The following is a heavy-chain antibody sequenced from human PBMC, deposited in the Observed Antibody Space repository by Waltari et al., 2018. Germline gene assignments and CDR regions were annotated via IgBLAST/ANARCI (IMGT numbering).Heavy chain of an antibody. CDR2: IDATSDST. D-gene: IGHD1-26*01. CDR1: GFTFINHA. V-gene: IGHV3-23*01. CDR3: AKGVARLWYSEGYFDS. Sequence: EVQLLESGGVLVQPGGSLRLSCAASGFTFINHAMNWVRQAPGKGLEWVAGIDATSDSTYYADSVRGRFTISRDNPENTLFLQMDSLRADDTALYFCAKGVARLWYSEGYFDSWGQGTLVIVSS. J-gene: IGHJ4*02.